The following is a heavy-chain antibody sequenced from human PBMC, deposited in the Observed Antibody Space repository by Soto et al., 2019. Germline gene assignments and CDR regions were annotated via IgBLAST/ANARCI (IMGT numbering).Heavy chain of an antibody. V-gene: IGHV3-21*01. D-gene: IGHD3-10*01. CDR2: ITSSGSYI. CDR1: GFTFSSYS. CDR3: ARDGEAHYGLDV. Sequence: GGSLRLSCAASGFTFSSYSINWVRQAPGKGLERVSFITSSGSYIFYADSLKGRFTVSRDNAKNSVYLHMSSLRAEDTAVYYCARDGEAHYGLDVWGQGTTVTVSS. J-gene: IGHJ6*02.